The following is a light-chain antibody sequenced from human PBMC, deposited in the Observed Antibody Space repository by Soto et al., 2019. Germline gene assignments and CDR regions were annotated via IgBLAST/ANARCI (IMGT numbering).Light chain of an antibody. CDR3: LQLTHVPYT. CDR2: KVS. V-gene: IGKV2-24*01. Sequence: DVVLTQPPLSSPVSLGQPASISCRSSQSLVTADGHTFLSWLQQRPGQPPRVLIYKVSNRFSGVPDKFSGSGAGTDFTLKISRVEAEDVGIYYCLQLTHVPYTFGQGTKLEI. CDR1: QSLVTADGHTF. J-gene: IGKJ2*01.